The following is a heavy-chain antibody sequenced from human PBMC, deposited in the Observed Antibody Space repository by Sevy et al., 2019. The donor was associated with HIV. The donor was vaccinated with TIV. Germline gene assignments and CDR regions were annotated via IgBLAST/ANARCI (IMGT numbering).Heavy chain of an antibody. Sequence: GGSLRLSCAASAFTFSEYGRHWVRQAPGKGLEWVAVISHDGRNYKYNADFVKGRFTISRDNSRNTLYLQMNSLRAEDTAIYYCARDRGEILRSAFKSWGQGTLVTVSS. J-gene: IGHJ5*02. CDR2: ISHDGRNYK. CDR3: ARDRGEILRSAFKS. V-gene: IGHV3-30*04. D-gene: IGHD3-10*01. CDR1: AFTFSEYG.